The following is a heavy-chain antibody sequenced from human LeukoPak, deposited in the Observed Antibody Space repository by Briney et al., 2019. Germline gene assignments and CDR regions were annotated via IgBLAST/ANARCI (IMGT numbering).Heavy chain of an antibody. CDR3: ASRGAYYYDSSGEYYFDY. D-gene: IGHD3-22*01. V-gene: IGHV1-46*01. J-gene: IGHJ4*02. CDR2: INPSGGST. CDR1: GYTFTSYY. Sequence: ASVTVSCKASGYTFTSYYMHWVRQAPGQGLEWMGIINPSGGSTSYAQKFQGRVTMTRDMSTSTVYMELSSLRSEDTAVYYCASRGAYYYDSSGEYYFDYWGQGTLVTVSS.